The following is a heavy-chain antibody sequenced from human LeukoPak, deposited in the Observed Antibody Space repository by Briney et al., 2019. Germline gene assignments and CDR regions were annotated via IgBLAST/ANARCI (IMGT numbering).Heavy chain of an antibody. CDR2: ISSGSRTI. V-gene: IGHV3-48*01. J-gene: IGHJ4*02. CDR1: GFSFSDYG. Sequence: GGSLRLSCGASGFSFSDYGMNWVRQAPGKGLEWLSYISSGSRTIYYADSVEGRFTISRDSAKNSLYLQMNSLRAEDTAIYYCARDGLDYWGQGTLVTVSS. CDR3: ARDGLDY. D-gene: IGHD3/OR15-3a*01.